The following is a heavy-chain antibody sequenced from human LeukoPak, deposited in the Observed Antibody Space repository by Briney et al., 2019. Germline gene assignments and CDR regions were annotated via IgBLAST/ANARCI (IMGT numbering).Heavy chain of an antibody. J-gene: IGHJ4*02. Sequence: PSETLSLICTVSGGSVSSGSYYWSWIRQPPGKGLEWIGYIYYSGSTNYNPSLKSRVTISVDTSKNQFSLKLSSVTAADTAVYYCATQTATGYSSGWSTRIDYWGQGTLVTVSS. V-gene: IGHV4-61*01. D-gene: IGHD6-19*01. CDR2: IYYSGST. CDR1: GGSVSSGSYY. CDR3: ATQTATGYSSGWSTRIDY.